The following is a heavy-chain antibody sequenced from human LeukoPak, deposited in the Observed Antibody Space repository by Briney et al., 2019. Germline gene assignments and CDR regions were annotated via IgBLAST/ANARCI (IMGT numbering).Heavy chain of an antibody. CDR1: GFTLSSYD. Sequence: GGSLRLSCAASGFTLSSYDMNWVRQAPGKGLEWVAFIRYDGSRKYYADSVKGRFTISRDNSKNTVYLQMNSLRAEDTAVYYCARHDWFDPWGRGTLVTVSS. J-gene: IGHJ5*02. CDR3: ARHDWFDP. V-gene: IGHV3-30*02. CDR2: IRYDGSRK.